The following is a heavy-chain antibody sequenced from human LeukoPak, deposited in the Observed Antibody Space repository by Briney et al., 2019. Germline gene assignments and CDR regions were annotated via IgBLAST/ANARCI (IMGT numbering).Heavy chain of an antibody. V-gene: IGHV3-21*01. D-gene: IGHD2-2*01. CDR1: GFTFSSYS. CDR2: ISSSSSYI. Sequence: GGSLRLSCAASGFTFSSYSMNWVRQAPGKGLEWVSSISSSSSYIYYADSVKGRFTISRDNAKNSLYLQMNSLRAEDTAVYYCARNRRVSRDLDYWGQGTLVTVSS. J-gene: IGHJ4*02. CDR3: ARNRRVSRDLDY.